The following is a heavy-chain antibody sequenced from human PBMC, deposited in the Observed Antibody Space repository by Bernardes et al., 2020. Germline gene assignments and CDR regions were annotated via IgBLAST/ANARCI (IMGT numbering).Heavy chain of an antibody. V-gene: IGHV1-18*01. CDR1: GYTFTSYG. D-gene: IGHD3-22*01. CDR2: ISAYNGNT. Sequence: ASVKVSCKASGYTFTSYGISWVRQAPGQGLEWMGWISAYNGNTNYAQKNQGRVTMTTDTSTSTAYMELRSLRSDDTAVYYCARALNYYDRGTFDYWGQGTLVTVS. CDR3: ARALNYYDRGTFDY. J-gene: IGHJ4*02.